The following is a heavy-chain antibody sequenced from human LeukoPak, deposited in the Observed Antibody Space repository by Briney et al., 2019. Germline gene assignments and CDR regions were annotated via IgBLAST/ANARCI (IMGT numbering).Heavy chain of an antibody. D-gene: IGHD3-10*01. V-gene: IGHV4-34*01. Sequence: KPSETLSLTCAVYGGSFSGYYWSWIRQPPGKGLEWIGEINHSGSTNYNPSLKSRVTISVDTSKNQFSLKLSSVTAADTAVYYCARTWMVRGVIMGMDVWGKGTTVTISS. CDR3: ARTWMVRGVIMGMDV. CDR1: GGSFSGYY. CDR2: INHSGST. J-gene: IGHJ6*03.